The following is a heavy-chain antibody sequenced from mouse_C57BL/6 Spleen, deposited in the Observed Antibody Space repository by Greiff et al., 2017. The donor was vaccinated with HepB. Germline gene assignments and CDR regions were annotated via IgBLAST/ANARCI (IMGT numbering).Heavy chain of an antibody. CDR1: GFTFSDFY. D-gene: IGHD2-2*01. Sequence: EVQLVESGGGLVQSGRSLRLSCAPSGFTFSDFYMEWVRQAPGKGLEWIAASRNKANDYTTEYSASVKGRFIVSRDTSQSILYLQMNALRAEDTAIYYCARDAGGYDGPWFAYWGQGTLVTVSA. J-gene: IGHJ3*01. CDR2: SRNKANDYTT. CDR3: ARDAGGYDGPWFAY. V-gene: IGHV7-1*01.